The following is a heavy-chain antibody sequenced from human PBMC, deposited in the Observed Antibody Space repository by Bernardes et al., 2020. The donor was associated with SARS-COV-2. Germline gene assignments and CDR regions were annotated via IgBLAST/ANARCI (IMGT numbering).Heavy chain of an antibody. Sequence: GGSLRLSCAASGFTFSSYSMNWVRQAPGKGLEWVSYISSSSSTIYYADSVKGRFTISRDNAKNSLYLQMNSLRAEDTAVYYCARDSGVKPSSGYSNWGQGTLVTVSS. CDR3: ARDSGVKPSSGYSN. J-gene: IGHJ4*02. D-gene: IGHD3-22*01. CDR1: GFTFSSYS. CDR2: ISSSSSTI. V-gene: IGHV3-48*01.